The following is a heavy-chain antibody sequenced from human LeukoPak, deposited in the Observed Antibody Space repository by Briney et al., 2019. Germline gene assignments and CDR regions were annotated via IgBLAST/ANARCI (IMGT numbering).Heavy chain of an antibody. Sequence: GGSLRLSCAASGFTFSSYAMSWVRQAPGKGLEWVSVISTSGRSTYYADSVKGRFTISRDNSKNTLHLQMNSLRAEDPAAYYCAKTPAAILVIDAFDIWGQGTMVTVSS. CDR2: ISTSGRST. CDR3: AKTPAAILVIDAFDI. CDR1: GFTFSSYA. V-gene: IGHV3-23*01. J-gene: IGHJ3*02. D-gene: IGHD2-2*02.